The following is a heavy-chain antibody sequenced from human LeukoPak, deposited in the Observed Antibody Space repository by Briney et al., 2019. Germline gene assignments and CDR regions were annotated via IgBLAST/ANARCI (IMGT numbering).Heavy chain of an antibody. CDR3: ARGFYDILTGYPNYGMDV. V-gene: IGHV4-34*01. J-gene: IGHJ6*02. CDR1: GGSFSGYY. D-gene: IGHD3-9*01. CDR2: INHSGST. Sequence: PSETLSLTCAVYGGSFSGYYRSWIRQPPGKGLEWIGEINHSGSTNYNPSLKSRVTISVDTSKNQFSLKLSSVTAADTAVYYCARGFYDILTGYPNYGMDVWGQGTTVTVSS.